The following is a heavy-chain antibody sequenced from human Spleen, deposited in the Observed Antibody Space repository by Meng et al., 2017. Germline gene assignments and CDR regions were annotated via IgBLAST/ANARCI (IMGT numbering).Heavy chain of an antibody. CDR2: MYYTGST. CDR3: AGGGYSSGSGRRAFDV. CDR1: GGSVSSYY. D-gene: IGHD6-19*01. Sequence: ESLKISCTVSGGSVSSYYWSWIRQPPGKGLEWIGYMYYTGSTNYNPSLKSRVTISVDTSRNQFSLKLSSVTAADTAVYYCAGGGYSSGSGRRAFDVWGQATMVTVSS. J-gene: IGHJ3*01. V-gene: IGHV4-59*02.